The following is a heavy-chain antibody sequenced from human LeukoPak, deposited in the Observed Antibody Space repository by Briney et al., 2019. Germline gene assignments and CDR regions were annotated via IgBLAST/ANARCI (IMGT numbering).Heavy chain of an antibody. D-gene: IGHD6-25*01. CDR1: GFTFYNYA. Sequence: GGSLRLSCAASGFTFYNYALSWVRQAPGKGLEWVSAIDETGAGTYYADSVKGRFTISRDNFQNTLYLQMNSLRAEDTAVYYCAKGKRLLDYWGQGTLVTVSS. J-gene: IGHJ4*02. CDR2: IDETGAGT. V-gene: IGHV3-23*01. CDR3: AKGKRLLDY.